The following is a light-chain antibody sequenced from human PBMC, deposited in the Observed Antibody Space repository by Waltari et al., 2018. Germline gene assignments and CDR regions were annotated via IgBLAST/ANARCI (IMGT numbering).Light chain of an antibody. CDR3: CSYAGRGTYV. Sequence: QSALTQPHSVSASPGQSVTSPCSGSIHDVGVVDSVSWYQQLPVKAPKLLLCEVCKPPPDTSSRFSGAKSGSTASLTISGLQPEDEADYYCCSYAGRGTYVFGSGTKVTVL. CDR1: IHDVGVVDS. CDR2: EVC. V-gene: IGLV2-11*01. J-gene: IGLJ1*01.